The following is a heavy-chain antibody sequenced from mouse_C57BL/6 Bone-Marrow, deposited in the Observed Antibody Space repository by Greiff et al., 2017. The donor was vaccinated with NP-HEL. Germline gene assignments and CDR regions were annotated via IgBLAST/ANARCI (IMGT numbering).Heavy chain of an antibody. D-gene: IGHD1-1*01. J-gene: IGHJ3*01. CDR1: GYTFTTYW. Sequence: QVQLQQPGAELVKPGASVKLSCKASGYTFTTYWMQWVKQRPGQGLEWIGEIDPSDSYTNYNQKFKGKATLTVDTSSSTANMQLSSLTSEYSAFYYCARKAYYGRSYEFAYWGQGSLVTVSA. CDR3: ARKAYYGRSYEFAY. CDR2: IDPSDSYT. V-gene: IGHV1-50*01.